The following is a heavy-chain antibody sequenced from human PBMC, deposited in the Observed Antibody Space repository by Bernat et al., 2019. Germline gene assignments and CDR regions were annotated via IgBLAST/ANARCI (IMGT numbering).Heavy chain of an antibody. CDR1: GFTFSSYS. CDR3: ARCIFRGAIYYYYYYMDV. D-gene: IGHD3-10*01. Sequence: EVQLVESGGGLVQPGGSLRLSCAASGFTFSSYSMNWVRQAPGKGLEWVSYISSSSSTIYYADSVKGRFTISRDNAKNSLYLQMNSLRAGYTAVYYCARCIFRGAIYYYYYYMDVWGKGTTCTVSS. CDR2: ISSSSSTI. V-gene: IGHV3-48*01. J-gene: IGHJ6*03.